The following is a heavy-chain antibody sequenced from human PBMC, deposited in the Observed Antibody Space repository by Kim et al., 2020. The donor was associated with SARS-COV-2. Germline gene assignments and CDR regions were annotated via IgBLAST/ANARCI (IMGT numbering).Heavy chain of an antibody. Sequence: ADSVKGRFTISRDNAKNSLYLQMNSLRAEDTALYYCAKALTGMVATIVDYWGQGTLVTVSS. V-gene: IGHV3-9*01. J-gene: IGHJ4*02. D-gene: IGHD5-12*01. CDR3: AKALTGMVATIVDY.